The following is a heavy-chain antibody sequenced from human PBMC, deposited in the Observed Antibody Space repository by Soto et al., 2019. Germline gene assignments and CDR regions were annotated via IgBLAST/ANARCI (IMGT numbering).Heavy chain of an antibody. CDR1: GGSISSYY. Sequence: SETLSLTCTVSGGSISSYYWSWIRQPPGKGLEWIGYIYYSGSTNYNPSLKSRVTISVDTSKNQFSLKLSSVTAADTAVYYCARVNGYSSNSFDYWGQGTLVTVSS. CDR2: IYYSGST. J-gene: IGHJ4*02. D-gene: IGHD6-13*01. V-gene: IGHV4-59*01. CDR3: ARVNGYSSNSFDY.